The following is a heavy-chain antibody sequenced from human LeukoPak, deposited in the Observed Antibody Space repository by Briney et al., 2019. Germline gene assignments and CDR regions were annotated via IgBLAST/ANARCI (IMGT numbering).Heavy chain of an antibody. CDR3: ARPYDTRGYFPDY. J-gene: IGHJ4*02. V-gene: IGHV3-21*01. D-gene: IGHD3-22*01. Sequence: SMKGRFTISRDNAKNSLYLQMNSLGAEDTAGYYCARPYDTRGYFPDYWGQGTLVTVSS.